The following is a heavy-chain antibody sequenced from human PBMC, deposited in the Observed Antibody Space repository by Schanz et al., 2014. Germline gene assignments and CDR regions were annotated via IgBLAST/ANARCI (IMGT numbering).Heavy chain of an antibody. CDR2: IDGKSTTV. V-gene: IGHV3-48*01. CDR3: ARANYRRKINFDY. D-gene: IGHD3-10*01. J-gene: IGHJ4*02. Sequence: EVQLVESGGGLVQPGGSMRLSCAASGFTFSSYAMSWVRQAPGKGLEWLSYIDGKSTTVYYADSVKGRFTVSRDNARNSLYLHMNTLGAEDTAVYYCARANYRRKINFDYWGRGTLVTVSS. CDR1: GFTFSSYA.